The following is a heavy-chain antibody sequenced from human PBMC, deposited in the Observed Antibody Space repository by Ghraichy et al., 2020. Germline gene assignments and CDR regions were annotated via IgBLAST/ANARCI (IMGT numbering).Heavy chain of an antibody. CDR2: ISGSGGST. V-gene: IGHV3-23*01. Sequence: GGSLRLSCAASGFTFSSYAMSWVRQAPGKGLEWVSAISGSGGSTYYADSVKGRFTISRDNSKNTLYLQMNSLRAEDTAVYYCLSVPAAKRYYYGMDVWGQGTTVTVSS. D-gene: IGHD2-2*01. J-gene: IGHJ6*02. CDR1: GFTFSSYA. CDR3: LSVPAAKRYYYGMDV.